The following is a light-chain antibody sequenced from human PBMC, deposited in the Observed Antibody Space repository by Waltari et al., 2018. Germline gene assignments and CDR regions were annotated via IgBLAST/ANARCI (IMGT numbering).Light chain of an antibody. V-gene: IGKV3-11*01. CDR3: QQRGTWPRT. Sequence: ETVLTQSPATLSLSPGDRATLSCRASQSVSSSLAWYQQKPGQAPRLLIYDASNRATGIPARFSGSGSGTDFTLTISSLEPEDFAVYYCQQRGTWPRTFGQGTMVEIK. CDR1: QSVSSS. CDR2: DAS. J-gene: IGKJ1*01.